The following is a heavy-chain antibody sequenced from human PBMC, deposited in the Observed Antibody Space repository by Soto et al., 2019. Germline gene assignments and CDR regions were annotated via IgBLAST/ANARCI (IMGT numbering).Heavy chain of an antibody. CDR2: TYYRAKWYI. Sequence: QVQLQQSGPGLVKTSQTLSLTCAISGDSVSSNDATWAWIRQSPSRGLEWLGRTYYRAKWYIHYAVSVKSRIPINPAPSNNQLSLPLNSVTPDDTAVYYCVSLVGNSCLDSWGPGTLVTVSS. CDR1: GDSVSSNDAT. J-gene: IGHJ5*01. V-gene: IGHV6-1*01. D-gene: IGHD2-2*01. CDR3: VSLVGNSCLDS.